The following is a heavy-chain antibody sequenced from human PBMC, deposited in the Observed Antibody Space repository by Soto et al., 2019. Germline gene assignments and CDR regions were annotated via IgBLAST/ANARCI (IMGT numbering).Heavy chain of an antibody. CDR1: GFTFSSYG. J-gene: IGHJ4*02. V-gene: IGHV3-23*01. D-gene: IGHD1-7*01. CDR3: AKDRLAGGNYGFYSDF. Sequence: LRLSCAASGFTFSSYGMTWVRQAPGKGLEWVSFSSATGAGTYYADSVKGRFTISRDNSKNTLYLQMTSLRADDTAVYYCAKDRLAGGNYGFYSDFWGEAALVT. CDR2: SSATGAGT.